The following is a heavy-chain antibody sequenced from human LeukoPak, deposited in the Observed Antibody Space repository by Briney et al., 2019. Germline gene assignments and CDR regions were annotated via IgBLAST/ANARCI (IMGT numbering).Heavy chain of an antibody. CDR3: ARAGIVLMVYAIAAYNYFDY. J-gene: IGHJ4*02. V-gene: IGHV4-34*01. CDR1: GGSFSGYY. CDR2: INHSGST. Sequence: SETLSLTCAVYGGSFSGYYWSWIRHPPGKGREWIGDINHSGSTNYNPSLKSRVTISVDTSKNQFSLKLSSVTAADTAVYYCARAGIVLMVYAIAAYNYFDYWGQGTLVTVSS. D-gene: IGHD2-8*01.